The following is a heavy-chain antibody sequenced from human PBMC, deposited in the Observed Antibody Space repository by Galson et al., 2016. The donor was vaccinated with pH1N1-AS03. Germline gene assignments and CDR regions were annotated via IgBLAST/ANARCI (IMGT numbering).Heavy chain of an antibody. CDR2: IKSKTDGGAT. D-gene: IGHD3-22*01. J-gene: IGHJ3*02. CDR1: GFTFSDVW. V-gene: IGHV3-15*01. CDR3: RVVAENDAFDM. Sequence: SLRLSCAASGFTFSDVWMSWVRQAPGKGLEWVGRIKSKTDGGATEDAAPVKGRFTISRDDSKNTLYLQMNTLKSEDTAVYYCRVVAENDAFDMWGQGSMVTVSS.